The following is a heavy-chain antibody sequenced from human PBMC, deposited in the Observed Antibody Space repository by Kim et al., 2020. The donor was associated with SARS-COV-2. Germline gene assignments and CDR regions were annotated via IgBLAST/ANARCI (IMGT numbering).Heavy chain of an antibody. CDR3: AKGEHKGLNPPPTFDY. D-gene: IGHD1-26*01. CDR1: GFTFSSYA. CDR2: ISGSGGST. Sequence: GGSLRLSCAASGFTFSSYAMSWVRQAPGKGLEWVSAISGSGGSTYYADSVKGRFTISRDNSKNTLYLQMNSLRAEDTAVYYCAKGEHKGLNPPPTFDYWGQGTLVTVSS. J-gene: IGHJ4*02. V-gene: IGHV3-23*01.